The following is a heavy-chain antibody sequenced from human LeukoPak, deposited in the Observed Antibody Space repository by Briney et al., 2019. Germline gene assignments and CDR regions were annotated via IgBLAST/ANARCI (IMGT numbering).Heavy chain of an antibody. Sequence: QPGRSLRLSCAASGFTFSSYAMHWVRQAPGKGLEWVAVISYDGSNKYYADSVKGRFTISRDNSKNTLYLQMNSLRAEDTAVYYCARDHGSGSFDYWGQGTLVTVSS. D-gene: IGHD3-10*01. CDR2: ISYDGSNK. J-gene: IGHJ4*02. CDR1: GFTFSSYA. V-gene: IGHV3-30-3*01. CDR3: ARDHGSGSFDY.